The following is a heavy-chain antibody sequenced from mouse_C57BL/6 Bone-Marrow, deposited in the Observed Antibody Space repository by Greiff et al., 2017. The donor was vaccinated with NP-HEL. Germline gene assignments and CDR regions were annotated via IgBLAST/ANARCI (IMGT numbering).Heavy chain of an antibody. CDR2: IWSGGST. Sequence: QVQLQQSGPGLVQPSQSLSITCTVSGFSLTSYGVHWVRQSPGKGLEWLGVIWSGGSTDYNAAFISRLSISKDNSKSQVFFKMNSLQADDTAIYYCARKEGWDYAMDYWGQGTSVTVSS. CDR1: GFSLTSYG. CDR3: ARKEGWDYAMDY. V-gene: IGHV2-2*01. J-gene: IGHJ4*01. D-gene: IGHD1-1*02.